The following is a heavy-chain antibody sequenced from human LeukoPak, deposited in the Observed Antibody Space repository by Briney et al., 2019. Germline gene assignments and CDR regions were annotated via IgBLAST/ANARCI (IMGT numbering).Heavy chain of an antibody. CDR3: ARGRRYCSGGSCPDASDI. CDR1: GGSISSYY. J-gene: IGHJ3*02. V-gene: IGHV4-59*01. CDR2: IYYSGST. Sequence: SETLSLTCTVSGGSISSYYWSWVRQPPGKGLEWIGYIYYSGSTNYNPSLKSRVTISVDTSKNQFSLKLSSVTAADTAVYYCARGRRYCSGGSCPDASDIWGQGTMVTVSS. D-gene: IGHD2-15*01.